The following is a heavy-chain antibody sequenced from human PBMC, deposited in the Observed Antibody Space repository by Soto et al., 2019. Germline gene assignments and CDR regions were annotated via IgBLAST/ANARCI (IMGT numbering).Heavy chain of an antibody. J-gene: IGHJ4*02. CDR1: CGSISNYY. V-gene: IGHV4-59*01. CDR3: ARAVLPATAPFDY. Sequence: LSLTCIVSCGSISNYYWSWIRQPPGKGLEWIGYIYYSGSTNYNPSLQSRVTISVDTSKNQFSLKLSSVTAADTAVYYCARAVLPATAPFDYWGQGTLVTVSS. CDR2: IYYSGST. D-gene: IGHD2-2*01.